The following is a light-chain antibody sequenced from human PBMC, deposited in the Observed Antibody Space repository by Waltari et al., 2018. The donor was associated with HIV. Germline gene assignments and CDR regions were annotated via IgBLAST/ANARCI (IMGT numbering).Light chain of an antibody. CDR2: EVT. Sequence: QSALTQPPSASGSPGQSVTISSTGTSSDVGGHNYVTWYQQHPGKAPKLMIYEVTKRPSGVPDRFSGSKSGNTASLTVSGLQAADEADYYCSSYAGSNNFVVFGGGTKLTVL. V-gene: IGLV2-8*01. CDR1: SSDVGGHNY. CDR3: SSYAGSNNFVV. J-gene: IGLJ2*01.